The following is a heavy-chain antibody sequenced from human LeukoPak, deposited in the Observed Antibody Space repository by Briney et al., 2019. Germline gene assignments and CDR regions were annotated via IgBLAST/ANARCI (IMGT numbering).Heavy chain of an antibody. CDR3: ARDLLTGTTSGVY. J-gene: IGHJ4*02. D-gene: IGHD1-7*01. V-gene: IGHV3-21*01. Sequence: PGGSLRLSCAASGFTFSSYSMNWVRQAPGKGLEWVSSISSSSSYIYYADSVKGRSTISRDNAKNSLYLQMNSLRAEDTAVYYCARDLLTGTTSGVYWGQGTLVTVSS. CDR1: GFTFSSYS. CDR2: ISSSSSYI.